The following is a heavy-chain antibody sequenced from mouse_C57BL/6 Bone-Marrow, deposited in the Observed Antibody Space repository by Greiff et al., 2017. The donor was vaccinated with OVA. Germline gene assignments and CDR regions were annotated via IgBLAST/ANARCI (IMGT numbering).Heavy chain of an antibody. J-gene: IGHJ2*01. CDR2: IYPGNSDT. CDR1: GYTFTSYW. V-gene: IGHV1-5*01. Sequence: VQLQQSGTVLARPGASVKMSCKTSGYTFTSYWMHWVKQRPGQGLVWIGAIYPGNSDTSYNQKFKGKAKLTAVTSASTSYVELSSLTNEDSAVYYCSFYVLFDYWGQGTTLSVSS. CDR3: SFYVLFDY. D-gene: IGHD2-12*01.